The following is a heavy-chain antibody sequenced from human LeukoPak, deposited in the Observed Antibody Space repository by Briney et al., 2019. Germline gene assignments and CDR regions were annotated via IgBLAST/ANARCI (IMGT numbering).Heavy chain of an antibody. CDR2: IRSKANTYAT. CDR3: SSPYYYDGSSYYSLYY. D-gene: IGHD3-22*01. J-gene: IGHJ4*02. V-gene: IGHV3-73*01. CDR1: GFTFSGAA. Sequence: RAGGSLRLSCAASGFTFSGAAMHWVRQASGKGLEWVGRIRSKANTYATAYAASVKGRFTISRDDSKNTAYLQMNSLKTEDTAMHYCSSPYYYDGSSYYSLYYWGQGTLVTVSS.